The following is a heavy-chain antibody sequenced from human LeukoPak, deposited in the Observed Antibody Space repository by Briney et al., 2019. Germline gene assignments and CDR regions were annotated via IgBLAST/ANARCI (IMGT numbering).Heavy chain of an antibody. CDR3: ARNHSYDILTGYSWTRYYFDY. V-gene: IGHV1-18*01. CDR2: ISAYNGNT. J-gene: IGHJ4*02. Sequence: AASVKVSCKASGYTFTSYGISWVRQAPGQGLEWMGWISAYNGNTNYAQKLQGRVTMTTDTSTSTAYMELRSLRSDDTAVYYCARNHSYDILTGYSWTRYYFDYWGQGTLVTVSS. D-gene: IGHD3-9*01. CDR1: GYTFTSYG.